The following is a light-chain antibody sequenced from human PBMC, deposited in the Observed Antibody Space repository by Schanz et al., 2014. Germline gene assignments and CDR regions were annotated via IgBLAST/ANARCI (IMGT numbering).Light chain of an antibody. V-gene: IGKV3-11*01. J-gene: IGKJ2*01. Sequence: EIVLTQSPASLSLSPGERATLSCRASQSVSSYLAWYQQKPGQPPRLLIYDASNRATGIPARFSGSVSGTDFTLTISSLEPEDFAVYYCQQYNKWPPGTFGQGTKLEI. CDR3: QQYNKWPPGT. CDR1: QSVSSY. CDR2: DAS.